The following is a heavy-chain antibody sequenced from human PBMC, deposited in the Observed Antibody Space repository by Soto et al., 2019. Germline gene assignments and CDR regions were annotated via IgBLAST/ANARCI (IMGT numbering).Heavy chain of an antibody. D-gene: IGHD3-10*01. CDR3: ARDDEYSGNGILV. V-gene: IGHV3-33*01. CDR1: GFTFSNYG. CDR2: ILNDGSNR. J-gene: IGHJ6*02. Sequence: QVQLVESGGGVVQPGRSLRLSCAASGFTFSNYGMHWVRQAPGKGLEWVAVILNDGSNRYHADSVKDRFTISRDNSKNLLYLQMNSLCAPDTAVYYCARDDEYSGNGILVWGQGITVTVS.